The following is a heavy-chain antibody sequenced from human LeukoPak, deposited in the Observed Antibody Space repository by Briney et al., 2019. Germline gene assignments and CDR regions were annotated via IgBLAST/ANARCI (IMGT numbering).Heavy chain of an antibody. Sequence: GGSLRLSCAASGFSFSSYWMSWVRQAPGKGLEWVANIKQDGSEKYYVDSMKGRFTISRDNAKNSLYLQMNSLRAEDTAVYYCAKEAVAGTGSDYWGQGTLVTVSS. CDR2: IKQDGSEK. CDR3: AKEAVAGTGSDY. J-gene: IGHJ4*02. D-gene: IGHD6-19*01. V-gene: IGHV3-7*01. CDR1: GFSFSSYW.